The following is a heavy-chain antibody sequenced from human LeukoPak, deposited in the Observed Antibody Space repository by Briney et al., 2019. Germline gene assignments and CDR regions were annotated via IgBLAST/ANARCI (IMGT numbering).Heavy chain of an antibody. D-gene: IGHD3-22*01. J-gene: IGHJ4*02. V-gene: IGHV3-23*01. Sequence: GGSLRLSCAASGFTFSSYAMSWVRQAPGRGLEWVSGISGSGDNTYYADSVKGRFTISRDNSKNTLYVQVNSLGTEDTAAYYYAKGSYYDSSGSFYFDYWGQGTLVTVSS. CDR1: GFTFSSYA. CDR3: AKGSYYDSSGSFYFDY. CDR2: ISGSGDNT.